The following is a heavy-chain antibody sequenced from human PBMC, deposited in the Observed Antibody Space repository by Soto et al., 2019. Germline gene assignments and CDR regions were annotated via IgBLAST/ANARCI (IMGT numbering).Heavy chain of an antibody. D-gene: IGHD3-22*01. CDR3: ARAGITMIVVGKGFCMDV. CDR2: TYYRSKWYN. V-gene: IGHV6-1*01. Sequence: SQTLSLTCAISGDSVSSNSAAWNWIRQSPSRGLEWLGRTYYRSKWYNDYAVSVKSRITINPDTSKNHFSLQLNSVTPEDTAVYYCARAGITMIVVGKGFCMDVWGQGTTVTVSS. J-gene: IGHJ6*02. CDR1: GDSVSSNSAA.